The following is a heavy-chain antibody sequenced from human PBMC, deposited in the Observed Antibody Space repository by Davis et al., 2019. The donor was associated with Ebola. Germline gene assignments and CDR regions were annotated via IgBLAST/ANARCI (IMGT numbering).Heavy chain of an antibody. J-gene: IGHJ6*02. D-gene: IGHD2-21*02. CDR3: AREAYCGGDCYSYYYYYGMDV. V-gene: IGHV1-18*01. CDR1: GYTFTSYG. CDR2: ISAYNGNT. Sequence: ASVKVSCKASGYTFTSYGISWVRQAPGQGLEWMGWISAYNGNTNYAQKLKGRVTMTTDTSTSTAYMELRSLRSDDTAVYYCAREAYCGGDCYSYYYYYGMDVWGQGTTVTVSS.